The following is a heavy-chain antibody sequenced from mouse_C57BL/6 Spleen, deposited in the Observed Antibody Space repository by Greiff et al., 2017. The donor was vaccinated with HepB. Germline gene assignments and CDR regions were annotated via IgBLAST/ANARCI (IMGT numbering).Heavy chain of an antibody. D-gene: IGHD2-3*01. Sequence: QVQLQQSGAELVRPGASVTLSCKASGYTFTDYEMHWVKQTPVHGLEWIGAIDPETGGTAYNQKFKGKAILTADKSSSTAYMELRSLTSEDSAVYYCTRGGWLGAMDYWGQGTSVTVSS. CDR3: TRGGWLGAMDY. J-gene: IGHJ4*01. V-gene: IGHV1-15*01. CDR2: IDPETGGT. CDR1: GYTFTDYE.